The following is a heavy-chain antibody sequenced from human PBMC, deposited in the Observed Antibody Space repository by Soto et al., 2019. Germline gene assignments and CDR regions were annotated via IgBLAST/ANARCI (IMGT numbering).Heavy chain of an antibody. CDR3: ARALANYYDSSGYPRNWFDP. V-gene: IGHV4-59*01. CDR1: GGSISSYY. D-gene: IGHD3-22*01. CDR2: IYYSGST. J-gene: IGHJ5*02. Sequence: SETLSLTCTVSGGSISSYYWSWIRQPPGKGLEWIGYIYYSGSTNYNPSLKSRVTISVDTSKNQFSLKLSSVTAADTAVYYCARALANYYDSSGYPRNWFDPWGQGTLVTVSS.